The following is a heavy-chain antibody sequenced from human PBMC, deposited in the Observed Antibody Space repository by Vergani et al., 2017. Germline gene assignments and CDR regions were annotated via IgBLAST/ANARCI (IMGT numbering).Heavy chain of an antibody. V-gene: IGHV1-69*02. CDR2: IIPILGIA. Sequence: QVQLVQSGAEVKKPGSSVKVSCKASGGTFSSYTISWVRQAPGQGLEWMGRIIPILGIANYAQKFQGRVTITADKSTSTAYMELSSLRSEDAAVYYCARDEPEWGGMYVWGQGTTVTVSS. CDR1: GGTFSSYT. J-gene: IGHJ6*02. D-gene: IGHD1-14*01. CDR3: ARDEPEWGGMYV.